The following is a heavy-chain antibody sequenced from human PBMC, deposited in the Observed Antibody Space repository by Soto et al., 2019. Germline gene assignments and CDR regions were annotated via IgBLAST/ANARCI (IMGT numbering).Heavy chain of an antibody. D-gene: IGHD1-26*01. CDR3: AREVGTTFRLDY. CDR2: VSNDGCVE. J-gene: IGHJ4*02. V-gene: IGHV3-30-3*01. CDR1: GFTFSSYS. Sequence: QVQLVESGGGVVQPGRSLRLSCAASGFTFSSYSMQWVRQAPGKGLEWVAVVSNDGCVEYYADSLKGRFSISRDNSKDSVYLVMDNLTTDDTAVYYCAREVGTTFRLDYWGQGTLVTVSS.